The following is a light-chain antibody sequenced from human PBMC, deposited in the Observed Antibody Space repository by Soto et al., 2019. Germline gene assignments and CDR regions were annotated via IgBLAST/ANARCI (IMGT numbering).Light chain of an antibody. CDR3: QHRTNWPPVT. Sequence: EIVLTQSPATLSLSPEERAALSCRASQSVGSHLAWYQQKPGQPPRLLIYDASNRATGIPARFSGSGSGTDFTLTISSLEPEDFAVYYCQHRTNWPPVTFGQGTRLEIK. J-gene: IGKJ5*01. CDR1: QSVGSH. CDR2: DAS. V-gene: IGKV3-11*01.